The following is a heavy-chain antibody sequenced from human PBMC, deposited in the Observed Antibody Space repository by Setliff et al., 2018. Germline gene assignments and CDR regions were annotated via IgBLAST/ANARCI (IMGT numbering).Heavy chain of an antibody. CDR1: GGSISSSSYY. J-gene: IGHJ5*02. V-gene: IGHV4-39*07. CDR2: MYDSGST. D-gene: IGHD1-7*01. CDR3: ARNWHWGFDP. Sequence: SETLSLTCTVSGGSISSSSYYWGWIRQPPGKGLEWIGSMYDSGSTYYNPSLKSRVTISIYKSKNQLSLDLTSVTAADTAVYYCARNWHWGFDPWGRGALVTVSS.